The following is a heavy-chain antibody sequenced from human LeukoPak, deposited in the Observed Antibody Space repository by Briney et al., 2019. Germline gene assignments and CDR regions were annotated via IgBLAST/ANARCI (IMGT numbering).Heavy chain of an antibody. CDR2: INPNSGGT. CDR1: GYTFTSYG. Sequence: GASVKVSCKASGYTFTSYGISWVRQAPGQGLEWMGWINPNSGGTNYAQKFQGRVTMTRDTSISTAYMELSRLRSDDTAVYYCARASGWTHVDYFDYWGQGTLVTVSS. V-gene: IGHV1-2*02. J-gene: IGHJ4*02. CDR3: ARASGWTHVDYFDY. D-gene: IGHD3/OR15-3a*01.